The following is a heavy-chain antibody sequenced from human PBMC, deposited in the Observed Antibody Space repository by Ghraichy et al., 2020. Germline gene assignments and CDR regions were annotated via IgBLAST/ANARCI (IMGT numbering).Heavy chain of an antibody. CDR3: ARDQGTTSAFDI. D-gene: IGHD1-1*01. V-gene: IGHV3-30-3*01. CDR2: ISYDGSNK. J-gene: IGHJ3*02. CDR1: GFTFSSYA. Sequence: GGSLRLSCAASGFTFSSYAMHWVRQAPGKGLEWVAVISYDGSNKYYADSVKGRFTISRDNSKNTLYLQMNSLRAEDTAVYYCARDQGTTSAFDIWGQGTMVTVSS.